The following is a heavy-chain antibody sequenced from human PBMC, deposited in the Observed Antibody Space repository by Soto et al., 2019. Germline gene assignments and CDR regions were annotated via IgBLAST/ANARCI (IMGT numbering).Heavy chain of an antibody. CDR3: AKAIAVAGTFNYYYYMDV. D-gene: IGHD6-19*01. J-gene: IGHJ6*03. Sequence: DVQLVESGGGLVQPGRSLRLSCAASGFTFDDYAMHWVRQAPGKGLEWVSGISWNSGSIGYADSVKGRFTISRDNAKNTLYLQMNSLRAEDTALYYCAKAIAVAGTFNYYYYMDVWGKGTTVTVSS. CDR1: GFTFDDYA. CDR2: ISWNSGSI. V-gene: IGHV3-9*01.